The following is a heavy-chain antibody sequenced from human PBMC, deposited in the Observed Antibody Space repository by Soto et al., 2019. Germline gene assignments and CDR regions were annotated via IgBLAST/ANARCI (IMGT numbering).Heavy chain of an antibody. D-gene: IGHD4-17*01. CDR1: GASISSSNW. CDR3: ARASWDDYGSHGLDI. CDR2: IYHSGAI. J-gene: IGHJ3*02. Sequence: QVELHESGPGLVKPSGTLSLTCGVSGASISSSNWWSWVRQSPGKGLEWIGEIYHSGAINYNPSLKSRVSISIDKSKNQLPLKIRSVTAADTAVYYCARASWDDYGSHGLDIWGRGTMFTVSS. V-gene: IGHV4-4*02.